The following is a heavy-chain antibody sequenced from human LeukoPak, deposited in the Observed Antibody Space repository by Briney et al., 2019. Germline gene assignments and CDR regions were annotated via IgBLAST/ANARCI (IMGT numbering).Heavy chain of an antibody. V-gene: IGHV3-53*01. CDR1: GFTFGDYA. CDR3: ARGAGYNYPYYFDY. J-gene: IGHJ4*02. Sequence: PGGSLRLSCTASGFTFGDYAMSWFRQAPGKGLEWVSVIYGGGNIYYADSVKGRFTISRDNSKNTLYLQMNSLRAEDTAVYYCARGAGYNYPYYFDYWGQGTLVTVSS. CDR2: IYGGGNI. D-gene: IGHD5-24*01.